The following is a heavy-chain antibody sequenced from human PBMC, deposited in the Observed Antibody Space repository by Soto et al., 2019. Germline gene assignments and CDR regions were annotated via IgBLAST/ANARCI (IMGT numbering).Heavy chain of an antibody. V-gene: IGHV5-51*01. D-gene: IGHD3-10*01. CDR1: GYSFTSYW. CDR3: ARHVMVRGVITPLGDLNYYYHGMDV. J-gene: IGHJ6*02. Sequence: PGESLKISCKGSGYSFTSYWIGWVRQMPGKGLEWMGIIYPGDSDTRYSPSFQGQVTISADKSISTAYLQWSSLKASDTAMYYCARHVMVRGVITPLGDLNYYYHGMDVWGQGTTVTVSS. CDR2: IYPGDSDT.